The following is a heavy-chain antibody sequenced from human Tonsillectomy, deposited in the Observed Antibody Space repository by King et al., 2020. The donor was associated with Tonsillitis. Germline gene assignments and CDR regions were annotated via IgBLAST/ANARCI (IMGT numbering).Heavy chain of an antibody. V-gene: IGHV3-33*08. CDR3: AITHYDSSGNDAFDI. J-gene: IGHJ3*02. CDR2: IWYDGSNK. CDR1: GFTFSSYG. Sequence: VQLVESGGGVVQPGRSLRLSCAASGFTFSSYGMHWVCQAPGKGLEGVAVIWYDGSNKYYADSVKGRFTISRDNSKNTLYLQMNSLRAEDTAVYYCAITHYDSSGNDAFDIWGQGTMVTVSS. D-gene: IGHD3-22*01.